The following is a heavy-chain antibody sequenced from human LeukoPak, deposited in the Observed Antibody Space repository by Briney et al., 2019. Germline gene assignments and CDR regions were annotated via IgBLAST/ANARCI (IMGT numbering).Heavy chain of an antibody. CDR1: GASIISSY. CDR2: IYYNGNT. CDR3: VRGNHDNRGYSNAFDI. V-gene: IGHV4-59*01. Sequence: KPSGTLSLTCTVSGASIISSYWSWIRQAPGKRLEWIGYIYYNGNTNSNPSLKSRVTISADTSKNQFSLKLNSVTGADTAVYYRVRGNHDNRGYSNAFDIWGQGAMVTVSS. D-gene: IGHD3-22*01. J-gene: IGHJ3*02.